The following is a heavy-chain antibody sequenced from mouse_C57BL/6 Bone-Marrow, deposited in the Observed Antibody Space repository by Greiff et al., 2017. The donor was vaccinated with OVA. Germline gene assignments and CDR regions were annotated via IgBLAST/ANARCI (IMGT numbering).Heavy chain of an antibody. CDR2: ISSGGSYT. D-gene: IGHD4-1*01. CDR3: ARHWDFDY. Sequence: EVKVVESGGDLVKPGGSLKLSCAASGFTFSSYGMSWVRQTPDKRLEWVSTISSGGSYTYYPDSVQGRFTISRDNAKNTLYLQMSSLKSEDTAMYYCARHWDFDYWGQGTTLTVSS. CDR1: GFTFSSYG. V-gene: IGHV5-6*01. J-gene: IGHJ2*01.